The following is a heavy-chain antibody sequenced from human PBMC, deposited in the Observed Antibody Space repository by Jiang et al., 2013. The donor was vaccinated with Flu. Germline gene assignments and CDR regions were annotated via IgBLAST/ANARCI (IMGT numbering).Heavy chain of an antibody. Sequence: VQLVESGGGLVQPGGSLRLSCAASGFTFSSYWMHWVRQAPGKGLVWVSRINSDGSSTSYADSVKGRFTISRDNAKNTLYLQMNSLRAEDTAVYYCARTVVTPYYYYGMDVWGQGTTVTVSS. CDR1: GFTFSSYW. J-gene: IGHJ6*02. CDR3: ARTVVTPYYYYGMDV. V-gene: IGHV3-74*01. D-gene: IGHD4-23*01. CDR2: INSDGSST.